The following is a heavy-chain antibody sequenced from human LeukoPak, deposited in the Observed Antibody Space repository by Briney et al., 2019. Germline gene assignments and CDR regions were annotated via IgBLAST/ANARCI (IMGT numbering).Heavy chain of an antibody. V-gene: IGHV3-74*01. D-gene: IGHD5-12*01. CDR2: MNNDGSGT. J-gene: IGHJ4*02. CDR3: ARGGAGYFFDF. Sequence: GGSLRLSCTSSTFTLGSYWMHWVRQVPGGGLVWVARMNNDGSGTNYADSVKGRFTISRDNAKNTLYLQMNSLRVEDTAVYYCARGGAGYFFDFWGQGTLVTVSS. CDR1: TFTLGSYW.